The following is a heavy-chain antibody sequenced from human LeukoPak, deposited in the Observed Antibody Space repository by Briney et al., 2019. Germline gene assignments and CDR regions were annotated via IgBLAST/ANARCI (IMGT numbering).Heavy chain of an antibody. CDR1: GYTFNHHG. D-gene: IGHD6-19*01. CDR2: VSCFNGDT. CDR3: ARDPTNISGRYAYHDY. J-gene: IGHJ4*02. V-gene: IGHV1-18*04. Sequence: GASVKVSCKASGYTFNHHGISWVRQAPGQGLEWMGWVSCFNGDTHYAQKFQGRVTMTRDTSTTTAYMELRSLRSDDTALYYCARDPTNISGRYAYHDYWGQGTLVTVSS.